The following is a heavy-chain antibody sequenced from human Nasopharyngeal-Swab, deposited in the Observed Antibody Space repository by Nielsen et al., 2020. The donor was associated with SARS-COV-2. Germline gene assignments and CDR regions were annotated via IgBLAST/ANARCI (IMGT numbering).Heavy chain of an antibody. CDR1: GFTVSSNY. V-gene: IGHV3-53*01. Sequence: GESLKISCAASGFTVSSNYMSWVRQAPGKGLEWVSVIYSGGSTYYADSVKGRFTISRDNSKNTLYLQMNSLRAEDTAVYYCAREYWSSTSCYGDWFDPWGQGTLVTVSS. D-gene: IGHD2-2*01. CDR2: IYSGGST. CDR3: AREYWSSTSCYGDWFDP. J-gene: IGHJ5*02.